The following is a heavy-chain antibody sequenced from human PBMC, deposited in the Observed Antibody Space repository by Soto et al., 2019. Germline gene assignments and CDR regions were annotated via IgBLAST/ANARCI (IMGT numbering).Heavy chain of an antibody. J-gene: IGHJ5*02. CDR1: GYTFTNYE. CDR2: MNPGSGNT. Sequence: ASVKVSCKASGYTFTNYEINWVRKATGQGLEWMGWMNPGSGNTGYAHKFQGRVTMTRNISISTAYMELSRLGSDDTAIYYCARMASSGSLNWFDPCGQGTLVTVSS. V-gene: IGHV1-8*01. CDR3: ARMASSGSLNWFDP. D-gene: IGHD3-10*01.